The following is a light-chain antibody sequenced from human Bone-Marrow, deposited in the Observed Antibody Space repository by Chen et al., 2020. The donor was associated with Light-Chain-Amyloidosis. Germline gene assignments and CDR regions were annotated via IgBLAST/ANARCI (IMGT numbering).Light chain of an antibody. J-gene: IGLJ2*01. CDR2: DAS. CDR3: LLSYSGFRV. V-gene: IGLV7-46*01. Sequence: QAVGTPESSLTVSPGETVTLTCGSSTGPVTSDHHPYWFQQKPGQAPRTLIYDASYKHSWTPVRVLGSLLGGKATLTLSGAQPDDEADYYCLLSYSGFRVFGGGTKLTVL. CDR1: TGPVTSDHH.